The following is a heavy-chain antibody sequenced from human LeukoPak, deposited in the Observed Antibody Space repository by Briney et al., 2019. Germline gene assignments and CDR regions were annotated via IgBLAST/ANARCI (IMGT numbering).Heavy chain of an antibody. J-gene: IGHJ6*02. CDR1: GFTFNGYE. D-gene: IGHD6-6*01. Sequence: GGSLRLSCAASGFTFNGYEMNWVRQAPGKGLEWVSYISSSGSTIYYADSVKGRFTISRDNAKNSLYLQMNSLRAEDTAIYYCARVYSSSSGKGMDVWGQGTTVTVSS. V-gene: IGHV3-48*03. CDR2: ISSSGSTI. CDR3: ARVYSSSSGKGMDV.